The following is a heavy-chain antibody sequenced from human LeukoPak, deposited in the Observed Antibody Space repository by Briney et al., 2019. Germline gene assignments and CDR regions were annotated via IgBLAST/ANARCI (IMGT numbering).Heavy chain of an antibody. Sequence: GRSLRLSCAASGFTFSTYGMHWVRQAPGKGLECVAVITNDGNYEKYADAVRGRFTISRDNSKNTLHLQMNSLSAEDTAVYYCARDSITGDNSLDFWGRGTLVTVSS. CDR1: GFTFSTYG. D-gene: IGHD7-27*01. J-gene: IGHJ4*02. V-gene: IGHV3-33*05. CDR2: ITNDGNYE. CDR3: ARDSITGDNSLDF.